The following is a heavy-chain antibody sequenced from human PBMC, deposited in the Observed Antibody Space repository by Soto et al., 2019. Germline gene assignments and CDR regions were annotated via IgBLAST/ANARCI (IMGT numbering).Heavy chain of an antibody. D-gene: IGHD6-19*01. CDR2: IIPIFGTA. Sequence: AVKVSCKASGCTFSSYAISWVRQAPGQGLEWMGGIIPIFGTANYAQKFQGRVTITADESTSTAYMELSSLRSEDTAVYYCAWAVAGTWDTFDYWGQGTLVTVSS. CDR1: GCTFSSYA. V-gene: IGHV1-69*13. CDR3: AWAVAGTWDTFDY. J-gene: IGHJ4*02.